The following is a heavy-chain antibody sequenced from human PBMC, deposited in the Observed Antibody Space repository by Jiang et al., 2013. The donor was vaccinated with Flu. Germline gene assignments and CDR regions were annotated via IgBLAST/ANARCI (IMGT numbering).Heavy chain of an antibody. J-gene: IGHJ5*02. CDR1: GYTFTSYD. CDR2: MNPNSGNT. D-gene: IGHD3-9*01. Sequence: VQLVESGAEVKKPGASVKVSCKASGYTFTSYDINWVRQATGQGLEWMGWMNPNSGNTGYAQKFQGRVTMTRNTSISTAYMELSSLRSEDTAVYYCARGRAIGSTYYDILTGTGNLYNWFDPWGQGTLVTVSS. CDR3: ARGRAIGSTYYDILTGTGNLYNWFDP. V-gene: IGHV1-8*01.